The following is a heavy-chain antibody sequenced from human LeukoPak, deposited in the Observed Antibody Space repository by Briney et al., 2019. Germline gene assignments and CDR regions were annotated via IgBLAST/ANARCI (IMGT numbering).Heavy chain of an antibody. CDR2: IYHSGST. Sequence: SETLSLTCAVSGGSISSSNWWSWVRQPPGKGLEWIGEIYHSGSTNYNPSLKSRVTISVDKSKNQFSLKPSSVTAADTAVYYCARESLYSSSSTDYWGQGTLVTVSS. V-gene: IGHV4-4*02. J-gene: IGHJ4*02. CDR3: ARESLYSSSSTDY. CDR1: GGSISSSNW. D-gene: IGHD6-6*01.